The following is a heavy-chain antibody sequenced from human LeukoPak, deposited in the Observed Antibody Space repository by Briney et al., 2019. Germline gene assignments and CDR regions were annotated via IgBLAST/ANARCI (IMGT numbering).Heavy chain of an antibody. CDR3: AREEYSSSSGPGLDY. V-gene: IGHV4-61*02. D-gene: IGHD6-6*01. CDR2: IYTSGST. J-gene: IGHJ4*02. Sequence: PSETLSLTCTVSGGSISSGSYYWSWIRQPAGKGLEWIGRIYTSGSTNYNPSLKSRVTISVDTSKNQFSLKLSSVTAADTAVYYCAREEYSSSSGPGLDYWGQGTLVTVSS. CDR1: GGSISSGSYY.